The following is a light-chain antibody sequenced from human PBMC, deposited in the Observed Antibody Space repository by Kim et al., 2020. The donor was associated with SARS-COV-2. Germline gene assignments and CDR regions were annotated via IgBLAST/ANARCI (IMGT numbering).Light chain of an antibody. CDR3: LLYYGGDRV. Sequence: PGGQVPLTVGSSPGAVTSGHYPYWFQQKPSQAPRTLIYDTSNKHSWTPARFSGSLLGGKAALTLSGAQPEDEAEYYCLLYYGGDRVFGGGTQLTVL. CDR1: PGAVTSGHY. V-gene: IGLV7-46*01. CDR2: DTS. J-gene: IGLJ3*02.